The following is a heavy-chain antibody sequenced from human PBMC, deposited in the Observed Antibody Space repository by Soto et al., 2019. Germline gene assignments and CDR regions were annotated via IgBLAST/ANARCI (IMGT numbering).Heavy chain of an antibody. CDR3: AGGDWKYWFDP. V-gene: IGHV1-69*06. D-gene: IGHD2-21*02. J-gene: IGHJ5*02. CDR2: VIPISGSP. Sequence: VQLVQSGAEVRKPGSSVKVSCKASGDNFDTFNYYSINWVRQTPGLGLEWLGGVIPISGSPKYAQKFQDRVTITADKSLNTAYMYLRGLRSEDTAVYFCAGGDWKYWFDPWGQGTQVTVSS. CDR1: GDNFDTFNYYS.